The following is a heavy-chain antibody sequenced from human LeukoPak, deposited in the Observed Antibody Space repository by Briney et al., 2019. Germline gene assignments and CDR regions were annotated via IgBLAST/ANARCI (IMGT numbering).Heavy chain of an antibody. J-gene: IGHJ4*02. V-gene: IGHV3-21*01. CDR1: GFTFSSYS. Sequence: GGSLRLSCAASGFTFSSYSMNWVRQAPGKGLEWVSSISSSSSYIYYADSVKGRFTISRDNAKYSLYLQMKSLRAEETAVYYCASTTPVAAIDGLRDYWGQGTLVTVSS. CDR3: ASTTPVAAIDGLRDY. D-gene: IGHD6-19*01. CDR2: ISSSSSYI.